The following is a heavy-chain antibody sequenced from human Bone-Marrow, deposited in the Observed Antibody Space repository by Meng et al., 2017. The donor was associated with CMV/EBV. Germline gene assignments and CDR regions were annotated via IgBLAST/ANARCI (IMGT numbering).Heavy chain of an antibody. CDR3: TTDRIAAAGIFDD. D-gene: IGHD6-13*01. CDR2: IKSKTDGGTT. CDR1: EFTFSNAW. V-gene: IGHV3-15*01. J-gene: IGHJ4*02. Sequence: GGSLRLSCAASEFTFSNAWMSWVRQAPGKGLEWVGRIKSKTDGGTTDYAAPVKGRFTISRDDSKNTLYLQMNSLKTEDTAVYYCTTDRIAAAGIFDDWGQGTLVTVSS.